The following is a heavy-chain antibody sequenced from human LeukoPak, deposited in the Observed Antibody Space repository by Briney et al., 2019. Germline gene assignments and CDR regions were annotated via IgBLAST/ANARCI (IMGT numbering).Heavy chain of an antibody. D-gene: IGHD5-18*01. CDR3: ARHLSGVTGYTYGRGIDY. V-gene: IGHV3-23*01. Sequence: GGSLRLSCAASGFTFSSYAMSWVRQAPGKGLEWVSAFSGSGGSTYYADSVKGRFTISRDNAKTSLYLQMNSLRAEDTAVYYCARHLSGVTGYTYGRGIDYWGQGTLVTVSS. CDR2: FSGSGGST. J-gene: IGHJ4*02. CDR1: GFTFSSYA.